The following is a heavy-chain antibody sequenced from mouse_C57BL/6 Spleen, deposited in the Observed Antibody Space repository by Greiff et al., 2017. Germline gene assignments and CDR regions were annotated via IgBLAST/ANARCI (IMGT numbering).Heavy chain of an antibody. CDR1: GYAFSSSW. J-gene: IGHJ3*01. Sequence: VKLQESGPELVKPGASVKISCKASGYAFSSSWMNWVKQRPGKGLEWIGRIYPGDGDTNYNGKFKGKATLTADKSSSTAYMQLSSLTSEDSAVYFCARERDGYGFAYWGQGTLVTVSA. V-gene: IGHV1-82*01. CDR2: IYPGDGDT. D-gene: IGHD2-2*01. CDR3: ARERDGYGFAY.